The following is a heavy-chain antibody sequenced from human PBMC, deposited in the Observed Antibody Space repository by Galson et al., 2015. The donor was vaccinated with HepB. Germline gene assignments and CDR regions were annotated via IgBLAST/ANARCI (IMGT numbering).Heavy chain of an antibody. CDR3: AKVKWEPLPFDY. V-gene: IGHV3-23*01. D-gene: IGHD1-26*01. CDR1: GFTFSSFG. CDR2: ISGSGGST. J-gene: IGHJ4*02. Sequence: SLRLSCAASGFTFSSFGMHWVRQAPGKGLEWVSSISGSGGSTYYADSVKGRFTISRDSSKNTVYLQMNSLRAEDTAVYYCAKVKWEPLPFDYWGRGTLVTVSS.